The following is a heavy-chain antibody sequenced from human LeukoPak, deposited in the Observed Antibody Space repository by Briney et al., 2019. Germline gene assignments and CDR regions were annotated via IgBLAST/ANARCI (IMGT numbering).Heavy chain of an antibody. V-gene: IGHV1-18*01. CDR3: ARLGYASTWSWFDP. J-gene: IGHJ5*02. CDR2: ISTYNDNT. CDR1: GYSFKSNG. Sequence: RASVKVSCKASGYSFKSNGISWVRQAPGQGLEWRGWISTYNDNTKYAQKFQGRVTMTTDTSTSTAYMELRSLRSDDTAVYYCARLGYASTWSWFDPWGQGTLVTVSS. D-gene: IGHD6-13*01.